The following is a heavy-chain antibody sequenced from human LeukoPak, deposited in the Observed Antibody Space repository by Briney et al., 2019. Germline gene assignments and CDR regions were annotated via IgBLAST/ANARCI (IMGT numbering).Heavy chain of an antibody. CDR1: GGSFSGYY. CDR2: INHSGST. D-gene: IGHD2-15*01. Sequence: SETLSLTCAVYGGSFSGYYWSWIRQPPGKGLEWIAEINHSGSTNYNPSLKSRVTISVDTSKNQFSLKLSSVTAADTAVYYCARGSENIVVVVAASQYYFDYWGQGTLVTVSS. V-gene: IGHV4-34*01. CDR3: ARGSENIVVVVAASQYYFDY. J-gene: IGHJ4*02.